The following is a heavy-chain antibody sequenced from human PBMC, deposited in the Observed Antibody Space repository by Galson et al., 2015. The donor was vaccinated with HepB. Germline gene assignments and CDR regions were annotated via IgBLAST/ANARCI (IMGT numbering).Heavy chain of an antibody. V-gene: IGHV4-31*03. CDR3: ASTLDVVVVAASSNDAFDI. D-gene: IGHD2-15*01. J-gene: IGHJ3*02. Sequence: TVSLTCTVSGGSISSGGYYWSWLRQQPGRGLEGVGFIYYRESTYYNPCPKSRVTISVDTSKNQFSLKLSSVTAADTVVYYCASTLDVVVVAASSNDAFDIWGQGTMVTVSS. CDR2: IYYREST. CDR1: GGSISSGGYY.